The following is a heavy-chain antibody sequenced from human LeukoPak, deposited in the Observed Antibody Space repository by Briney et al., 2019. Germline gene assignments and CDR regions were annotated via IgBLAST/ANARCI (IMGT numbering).Heavy chain of an antibody. V-gene: IGHV3-21*01. CDR2: ISSSSSYI. Sequence: GGSLRLSWAASGFTFSSYSMNWVRQAPGKGLEWVSSISSSSSYIYYADSVKGRFTISRDNAKNSLYLQMNSLRAEDTAVYYCARASRELSAPYYYYGMDVWGQGTTVTVSS. CDR1: GFTFSSYS. CDR3: ARASRELSAPYYYYGMDV. D-gene: IGHD3-16*02. J-gene: IGHJ6*02.